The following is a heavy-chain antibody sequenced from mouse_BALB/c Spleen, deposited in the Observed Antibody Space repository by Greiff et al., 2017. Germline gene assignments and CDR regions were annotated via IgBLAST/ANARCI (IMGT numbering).Heavy chain of an antibody. J-gene: IGHJ3*01. V-gene: IGHV1-15*01. CDR2: IDPETGGT. CDR1: GYTFPDYE. CDR3: TRREGIPGAY. Sequence: QVQLQQSGAELVRPGASVTLSCKASGYTFPDYEMHWVKQTPVHGLEWIGAIDPETGGTAYNQKFKGKATLTADKSSSTAYMELRSLTSEDSAVYYCTRREGIPGAYWGQGTLVTVSA.